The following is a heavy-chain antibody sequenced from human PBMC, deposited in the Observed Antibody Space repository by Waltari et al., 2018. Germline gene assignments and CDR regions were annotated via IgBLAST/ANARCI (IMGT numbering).Heavy chain of an antibody. Sequence: EVQLVESGGGLVQPGGSLRLSCAASGFTCSSYEMNWVRQAPGKGLELVSYISSSGSTIYYADSVKGRFTISRDNAKNSLYLQMNSLRAEDTAVYYCARDDDFWSGMGYWGQGTLVTVSS. V-gene: IGHV3-48*03. D-gene: IGHD3-3*01. CDR2: ISSSGSTI. CDR3: ARDDDFWSGMGY. J-gene: IGHJ4*02. CDR1: GFTCSSYE.